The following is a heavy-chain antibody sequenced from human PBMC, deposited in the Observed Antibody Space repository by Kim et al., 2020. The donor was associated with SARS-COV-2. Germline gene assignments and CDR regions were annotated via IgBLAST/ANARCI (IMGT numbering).Heavy chain of an antibody. Sequence: GGSLRLSCAASGFTFSNYAMHWVRQAPGKGLEYVSAINNGDTTYYANSVKGRFTISRDNSKNTLYLQMGSLRAEDTAVYDCARDSIATIKPDYDYWGQGTLVTGAS. CDR1: GFTFSNYA. J-gene: IGHJ4*02. D-gene: IGHD6-6*01. CDR2: INNGDTT. V-gene: IGHV3-64*01. CDR3: ARDSIATIKPDYDY.